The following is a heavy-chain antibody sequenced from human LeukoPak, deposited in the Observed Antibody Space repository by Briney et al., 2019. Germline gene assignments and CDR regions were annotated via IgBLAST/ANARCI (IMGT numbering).Heavy chain of an antibody. CDR2: IKQDGSEK. D-gene: IGHD3-3*01. J-gene: IGHJ3*02. Sequence: PGGSLRLSCAASGFTFNNYWMAWVRQAPGKGPEWVANIKQDGSEKYYVDSVKGRFTISRDNAKNSLYLQMNSLRAEDTAVFYCARDGFSRISVFGAVSDAFDIWGQGTLVTVSS. CDR3: ARDGFSRISVFGAVSDAFDI. V-gene: IGHV3-7*01. CDR1: GFTFNNYW.